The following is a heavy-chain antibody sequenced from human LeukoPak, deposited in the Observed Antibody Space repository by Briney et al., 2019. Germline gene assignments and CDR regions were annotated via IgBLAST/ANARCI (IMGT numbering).Heavy chain of an antibody. J-gene: IGHJ5*02. V-gene: IGHV4-30-4*01. D-gene: IGHD3-10*01. CDR3: ARGITMVRGVLSGWFDP. CDR1: GGSISSGDYY. CDR2: IYYSGST. Sequence: SETLSLTCTVSGGSISSGDYYWSWIRQPPGKGLEWIGYIYYSGSTYYNPSLKSRVTISADTSKNQFSLKLSSVTAADTAVYYCARGITMVRGVLSGWFDPWGQGTLVTVSS.